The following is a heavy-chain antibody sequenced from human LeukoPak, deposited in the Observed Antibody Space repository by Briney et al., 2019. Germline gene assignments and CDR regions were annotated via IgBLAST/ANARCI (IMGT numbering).Heavy chain of an antibody. V-gene: IGHV1-69*01. CDR2: IIPIFGTA. CDR1: GGTFSSYA. D-gene: IGHD6-13*01. CDR3: ARSGSSWTNFDY. Sequence: GASVKVSCKASGGTFSSYAISWVRQAPGQGLEWMGGIIPIFGTANYAQKFQGRVTITADESTSTAYMELSSLRSEDTAVYYCARSGSSWTNFDYWGQGTLVTVSS. J-gene: IGHJ4*02.